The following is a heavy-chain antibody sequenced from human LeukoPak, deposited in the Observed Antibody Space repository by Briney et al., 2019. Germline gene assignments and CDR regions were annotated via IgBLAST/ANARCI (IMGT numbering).Heavy chain of an antibody. CDR2: INPNSSGT. CDR3: ASDQKYYDSSGPGGF. CDR1: GYTFTGYN. V-gene: IGHV1-2*02. D-gene: IGHD3-22*01. J-gene: IGHJ4*02. Sequence: GASVKVSCTASGYTFTGYNMHWVRLAPGQGLEWMGWINPNSSGTNNAQNSQGRVTMTRAKSISTAYMDLSRLKSADAAVYYCASDQKYYDSSGPGGFWGQGTLVTVSS.